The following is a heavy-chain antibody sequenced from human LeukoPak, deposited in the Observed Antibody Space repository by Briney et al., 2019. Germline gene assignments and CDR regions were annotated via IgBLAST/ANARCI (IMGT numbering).Heavy chain of an antibody. Sequence: GGSLRLSCAASGFTFSSYWMHWVRQAPGKGLEWVSGISWNSGHIGYADSVKGRFTISRDNAKNSLYLQMNSLRAGDTALYYCAKDRRHTVSGGYFDLWGRGTLVIVSS. D-gene: IGHD3-10*01. CDR1: GFTFSSYW. CDR2: ISWNSGHI. J-gene: IGHJ2*01. V-gene: IGHV3-9*01. CDR3: AKDRRHTVSGGYFDL.